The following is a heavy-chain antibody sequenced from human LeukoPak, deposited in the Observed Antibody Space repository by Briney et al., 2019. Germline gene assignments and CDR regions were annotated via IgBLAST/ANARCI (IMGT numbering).Heavy chain of an antibody. CDR2: IYPFDSDT. V-gene: IGHV5-51*01. J-gene: IGHJ4*02. D-gene: IGHD6-19*01. CDR3: ARRESSGSIDH. CDR1: GSSFTNYW. Sequence: GESLKISCKGSGSSFTNYWIGWARQVPGKGLEGMGIIYPFDSDTRYGPSFQGQVTISADKSISTAYLQWSSLKASDTAMYYCARRESSGSIDHWGQGTLVTVSS.